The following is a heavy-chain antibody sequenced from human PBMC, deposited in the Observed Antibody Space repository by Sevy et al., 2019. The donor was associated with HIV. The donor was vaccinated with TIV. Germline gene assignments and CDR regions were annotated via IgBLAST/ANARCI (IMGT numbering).Heavy chain of an antibody. V-gene: IGHV3-33*01. CDR1: GFTFSSYG. CDR2: IWYDGSNK. CDR3: ARSQDYYASSGYYSNDAFDI. Sequence: GGSLRLSCAASGFTFSSYGMHWVRQAPGKGLEWAAVIWYDGSNKYYADSVKGRFTISRDNSKNTLYLQMNSLRAEDTAVYYCARSQDYYASSGYYSNDAFDIWGQGTMVTVSS. D-gene: IGHD3-22*01. J-gene: IGHJ3*02.